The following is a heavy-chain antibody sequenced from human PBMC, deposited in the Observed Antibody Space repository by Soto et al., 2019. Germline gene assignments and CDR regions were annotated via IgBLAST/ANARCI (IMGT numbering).Heavy chain of an antibody. V-gene: IGHV3-74*01. CDR1: GFTFSNYW. D-gene: IGHD2-15*01. J-gene: IGHJ6*02. CDR3: AKDGRYGGNPAYYYGMDV. CDR2: INDQGGSP. Sequence: GGALRLSCAASGFTFSNYWIHWVRQAPGKGLVWISRINDQGGSPTYADSVKGRFTISRDNSKNTLYLQMNSLRAEDTAVYYCAKDGRYGGNPAYYYGMDVWGQGTTVTVSS.